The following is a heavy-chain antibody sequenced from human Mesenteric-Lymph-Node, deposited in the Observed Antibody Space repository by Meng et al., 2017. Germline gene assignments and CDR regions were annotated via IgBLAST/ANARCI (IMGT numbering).Heavy chain of an antibody. D-gene: IGHD1-1*01. V-gene: IGHV4-34*01. Sequence: QVQLQRWGAGLLKPSETLSLTVAGYGGSLSGYYWGWIRQPPGKGMKWIGEINHSGSTNYNPSLKSRVAISVDTSKNQFFLKRGSVTAADTAVYYCARTGYWGTNWGQGTLVTVSS. CDR1: GGSLSGYY. CDR3: ARTGYWGTN. CDR2: INHSGST. J-gene: IGHJ4*02.